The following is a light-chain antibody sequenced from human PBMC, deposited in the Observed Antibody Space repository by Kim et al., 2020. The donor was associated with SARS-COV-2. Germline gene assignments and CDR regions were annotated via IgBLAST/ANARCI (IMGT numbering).Light chain of an antibody. J-gene: IGKJ1*01. Sequence: SSVGDSVTITRRTLQDISTNLSCLQQKPGKAPQSLIYASSSLQSVAPSSFSGGGSATDFTLTISSLQAEDSATYYCQQYSNYPRTFGQGTKVDIK. CDR2: ASS. V-gene: IGKV1-16*01. CDR3: QQYSNYPRT. CDR1: QDISTN.